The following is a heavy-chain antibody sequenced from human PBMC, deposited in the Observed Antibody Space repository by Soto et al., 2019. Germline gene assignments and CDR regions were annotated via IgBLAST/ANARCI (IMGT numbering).Heavy chain of an antibody. CDR3: ARSMETNYFYCMDV. V-gene: IGHV1-69*01. J-gene: IGHJ6*02. CDR1: GGTFRSYA. Sequence: QVQLVQSGAEVREPGSSVTVSCEASGGTFRSYAINWVRQAPGQGLEWMGGIIPMFGKPNYAEKFLGRVTITADEATRPAYMEVSSLKSEDTAVYYCARSMETNYFYCMDVWGLGTTVTVSS. D-gene: IGHD2-8*01. CDR2: IIPMFGKP.